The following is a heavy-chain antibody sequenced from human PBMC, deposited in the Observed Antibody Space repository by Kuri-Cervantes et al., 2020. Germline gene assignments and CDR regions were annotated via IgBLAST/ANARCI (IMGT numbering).Heavy chain of an antibody. CDR3: ARANFWSGYYGYYYYYGMDV. D-gene: IGHD3-3*01. V-gene: IGHV3-66*01. CDR2: IYSGGST. CDR1: GFTVSSNY. Sequence: GESLKISCAASGFTVSSNYMSWVRQAPGKGLEWVSVIYSGGSTYYADSVKGRFTISRDNAKNTLYLQMNSLRAEDTAVYYCARANFWSGYYGYYYYYGMDVWGQGTTVTVSS. J-gene: IGHJ6*02.